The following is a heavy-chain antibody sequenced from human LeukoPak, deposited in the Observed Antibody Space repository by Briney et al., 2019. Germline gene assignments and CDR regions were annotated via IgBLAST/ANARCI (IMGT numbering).Heavy chain of an antibody. CDR2: ISHDGSKK. J-gene: IGHJ6*02. CDR3: ANPPFKWELFSGMDV. V-gene: IGHV3-30*18. Sequence: GGSLRLSCAASGFTFSSYAMSWVRQAPGKGLEWVTLISHDGSKKYYADSVKGRFTISRDNSNNTLYLEMNNLRLEDTAVYYCANPPFKWELFSGMDVWGQGTTVTVSS. D-gene: IGHD1-26*01. CDR1: GFTFSSYA.